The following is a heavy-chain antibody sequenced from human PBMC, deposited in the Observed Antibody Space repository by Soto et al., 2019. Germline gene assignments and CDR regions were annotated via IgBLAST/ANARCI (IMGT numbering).Heavy chain of an antibody. CDR1: GYTFTSYD. CDR3: AIASPSYYYDSSGDFDY. Sequence: GASVKVSCKASGYTFTSYDINWVRQATGQGLEWMGWMNPNSGNTGYAQKFQGRVTMTRNTSISTAYMELSSLRSEDTAVYYCAIASPSYYYDSSGDFDYWGQGTLVTVSS. D-gene: IGHD3-22*01. J-gene: IGHJ4*02. CDR2: MNPNSGNT. V-gene: IGHV1-8*01.